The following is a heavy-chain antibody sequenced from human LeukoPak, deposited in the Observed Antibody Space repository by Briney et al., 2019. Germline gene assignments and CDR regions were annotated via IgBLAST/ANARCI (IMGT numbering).Heavy chain of an antibody. CDR2: IRYDGSKK. CDR1: GFTFNSYG. D-gene: IGHD1-20*01. CDR3: AKDYGITGTGGAWLDP. V-gene: IGHV3-30*02. Sequence: GGSLRLSCAASGFTFNSYGMHWVRQAPGKGLEWEAFIRYDGSKKYYADSVTGRFTISRDNSNNTLFLQMNSLRAEDMAVYYCAKDYGITGTGGAWLDPWGQGTLVTVSS. J-gene: IGHJ5*02.